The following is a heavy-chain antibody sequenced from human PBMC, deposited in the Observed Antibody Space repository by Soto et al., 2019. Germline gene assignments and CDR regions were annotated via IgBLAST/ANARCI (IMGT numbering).Heavy chain of an antibody. D-gene: IGHD2-2*01. CDR2: ISGSGGST. Sequence: GGSLRLSCAASGFTFSSYAMSWVRQAPGKGLEWVSAISGSGGSTYYADPVKGRFTISRDNSKNTLYLQMNSLRAEDTAVYYCAKGPYCSSTSCYSPNFDYWGQGTLVTVSS. CDR1: GFTFSSYA. J-gene: IGHJ4*02. CDR3: AKGPYCSSTSCYSPNFDY. V-gene: IGHV3-23*01.